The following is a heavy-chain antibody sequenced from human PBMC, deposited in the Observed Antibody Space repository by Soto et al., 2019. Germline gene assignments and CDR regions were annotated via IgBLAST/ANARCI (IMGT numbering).Heavy chain of an antibody. V-gene: IGHV5-10-1*01. Sequence: GESLKISCKGSGYSFAGYWITWVRQKAGKGLGWMGRIDPSDSQTYYSPSFRGHVTISATKSITTVFLQWSSLRASDTAMYYCARQIYDSDTGPNFQYYFDSWGQGTPVTVSS. D-gene: IGHD3-22*01. CDR2: IDPSDSQT. CDR3: ARQIYDSDTGPNFQYYFDS. CDR1: GYSFAGYW. J-gene: IGHJ4*02.